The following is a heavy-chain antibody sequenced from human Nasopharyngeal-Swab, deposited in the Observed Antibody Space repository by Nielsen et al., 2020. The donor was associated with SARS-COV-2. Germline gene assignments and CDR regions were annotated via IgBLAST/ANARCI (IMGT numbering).Heavy chain of an antibody. J-gene: IGHJ4*02. CDR3: AKQSANWGSYFDY. CDR2: ISAASVNT. CDR1: GFTFSSYA. Sequence: GESLKISCAASGFTFSSYAMSWVRQAPEKGLEWVSAISAASVNTQYANSVKGRFTISRDNSKNTLYLQMNTLRAEDTAIYYCAKQSANWGSYFDYWGQGTLVTVSS. V-gene: IGHV3-23*01. D-gene: IGHD7-27*01.